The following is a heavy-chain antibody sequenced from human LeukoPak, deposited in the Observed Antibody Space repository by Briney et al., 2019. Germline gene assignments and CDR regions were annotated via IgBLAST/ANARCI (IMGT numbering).Heavy chain of an antibody. D-gene: IGHD3-16*01. CDR3: ASGGGGSLYYYYYYYMDV. V-gene: IGHV3-48*03. J-gene: IGHJ6*03. CDR1: GFTFNSYE. Sequence: GGSLRLSCAASGFTFNSYEMNWVRQAPGKGLEWVSYISSSGSTIYYADSVKGRFTISRDSSKNTLYLQMNSLRAEDTAVYYCASGGGGSLYYYYYYYMDVWGKGTTVTVSS. CDR2: ISSSGSTI.